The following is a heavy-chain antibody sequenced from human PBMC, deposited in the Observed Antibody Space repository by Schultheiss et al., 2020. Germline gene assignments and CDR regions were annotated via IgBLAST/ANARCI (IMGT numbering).Heavy chain of an antibody. CDR1: GGSISSYY. CDR2: IYATTGST. V-gene: IGHV4-4*07. CDR3: ARDTLGITAAGVY. J-gene: IGHJ4*02. D-gene: IGHD6-13*01. Sequence: SETLSLTCTVSGGSISSYYWSWIRQPPGKGLDWIGRIYATTGSTHYNPSLKSRVTMSVDTSKNQFSLKMTSVTAADTALYYCARDTLGITAAGVYWGQGTLVTVSS.